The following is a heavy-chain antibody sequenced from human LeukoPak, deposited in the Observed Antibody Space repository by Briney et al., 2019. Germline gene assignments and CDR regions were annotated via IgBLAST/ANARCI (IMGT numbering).Heavy chain of an antibody. J-gene: IGHJ4*02. CDR3: AKDHYYDSSGYYYFDY. D-gene: IGHD3-22*01. CDR1: GLTFSDYV. V-gene: IGHV3-30-3*01. Sequence: GGSLRLSCAASGLTFSDYVLYWVRQAPGKGLEWVAVTSYDGSSEYYTDSVKGRFTVSRDNSRSTLYLQMNSLRAEDTAVYYCAKDHYYDSSGYYYFDYWGQGTLVAVSS. CDR2: TSYDGSSE.